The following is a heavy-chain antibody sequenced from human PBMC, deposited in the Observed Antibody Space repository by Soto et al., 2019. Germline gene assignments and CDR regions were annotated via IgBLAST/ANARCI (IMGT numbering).Heavy chain of an antibody. D-gene: IGHD3-10*01. CDR3: AWELIDH. V-gene: IGHV3-23*01. CDR1: GFTFSSYA. CDR2: ISGCGGRT. J-gene: IGHJ4*02. Sequence: EVQLLESGGGLVQPGGSLRLSCAASGFTFSSYAMSWVRQAPGKGLEWVSTISGCGGRTYYADSVKGRFTISRDSSKNTLYLQMNSLRAEDTSVYYCAWELIDHWGQGTLVTVAS.